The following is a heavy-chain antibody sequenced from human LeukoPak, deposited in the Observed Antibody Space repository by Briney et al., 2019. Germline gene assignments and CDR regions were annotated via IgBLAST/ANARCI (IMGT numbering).Heavy chain of an antibody. CDR2: ISAYNGNT. Sequence: ASVKVSCKASGYTFTSYGISWVRQAPGQGLEWMGWISAYNGNTNYAQKLQGRVTMTTDTSTSTAYMELRSLRSEDTAVYYCAREYYYDSSGYYRYWYFDLWGRGTLVTVSS. V-gene: IGHV1-18*01. D-gene: IGHD3-22*01. CDR3: AREYYYDSSGYYRYWYFDL. J-gene: IGHJ2*01. CDR1: GYTFTSYG.